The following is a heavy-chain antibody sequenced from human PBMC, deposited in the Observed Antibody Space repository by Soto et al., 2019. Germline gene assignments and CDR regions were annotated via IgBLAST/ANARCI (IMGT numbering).Heavy chain of an antibody. D-gene: IGHD3-10*01. V-gene: IGHV4-39*01. CDR2: ISYSENT. CDR1: GDSVSSSSYY. J-gene: IGHJ4*02. CDR3: ARQTYYYGSAQDFDY. Sequence: SETLSLTCTVSGDSVSSSSYYWGWIRQPPGKGLEWIGSISYSENTYYNPSLKSRVTISVDTSKNQFSLKPSSVTAADTAVYHCARQTYYYGSAQDFDYWGQGTLVTVSS.